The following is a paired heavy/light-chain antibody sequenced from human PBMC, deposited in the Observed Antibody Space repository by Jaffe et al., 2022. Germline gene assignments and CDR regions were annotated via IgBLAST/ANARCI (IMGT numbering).Heavy chain of an antibody. CDR2: IFYRGSI. V-gene: IGHV4-59*01. CDR3: ARDRPADGPGVPFDH. Sequence: QMQLQESGPGLVKPSETLSLTCTVSGGSMSNYYWSWIRQPPGKGLEWIGYIFYRGSINYKPSLKSRVTISVDTSKNQFSLKLSSVTAADTAIYYCARDRPADGPGVPFDHWGQGTLVTVSS. J-gene: IGHJ4*02. D-gene: IGHD6-13*01. CDR1: GGSMSNYY.
Light chain of an antibody. CDR2: AAS. V-gene: IGKV1-39*01. Sequence: DFQLTQSPSSLSASVGDRVTLTCRASQYISTYLNWFQQKPGKAPKVLIYAASTLQSGVPSRFSGSGSGTDFSLTISSLQPEDFATYYCQQNYITPWTFGQGTKVE. CDR1: QYISTY. CDR3: QQNYITPWT. J-gene: IGKJ1*01.